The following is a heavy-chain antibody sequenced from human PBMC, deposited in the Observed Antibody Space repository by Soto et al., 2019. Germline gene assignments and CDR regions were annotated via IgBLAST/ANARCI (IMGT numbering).Heavy chain of an antibody. Sequence: SETLSLTCTVSGGSISSGDYYWSWIRQPPGKGLEWIGYIYYSGSTYYNPSLKSRVTISVDTSKNQFSLRPSSVTAADTAVYYCARDYGGLGVLGYWGQGTLVTVSS. V-gene: IGHV4-30-4*01. CDR3: ARDYGGLGVLGY. CDR1: GGSISSGDYY. D-gene: IGHD4-17*01. J-gene: IGHJ4*02. CDR2: IYYSGST.